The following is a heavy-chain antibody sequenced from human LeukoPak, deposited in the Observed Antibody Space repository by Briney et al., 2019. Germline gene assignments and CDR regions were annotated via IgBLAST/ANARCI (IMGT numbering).Heavy chain of an antibody. J-gene: IGHJ4*02. Sequence: GGSLRLSCAASGFTFSSYWMSWVRQAPGKGLEWVANIKQDGSEKYYVDSVKGRFTISRDNAKNSLYLQMNSLRAEDTAVYYCARVQDYYDSSGYYEIDYWGQGTLVTVSS. D-gene: IGHD3-22*01. CDR1: GFTFSSYW. CDR3: ARVQDYYDSSGYYEIDY. V-gene: IGHV3-7*01. CDR2: IKQDGSEK.